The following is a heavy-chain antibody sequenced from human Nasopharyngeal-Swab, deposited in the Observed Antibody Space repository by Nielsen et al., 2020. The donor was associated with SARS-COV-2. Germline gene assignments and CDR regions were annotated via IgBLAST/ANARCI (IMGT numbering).Heavy chain of an antibody. J-gene: IGHJ6*03. CDR3: ARALYSYYYMDV. Sequence: ASVKVSCKASGYTFTRYGISWVRQAPGQGLEWMGWISAYNGNTNYAQKLQGRVTMTTDTSTSTAYMELRSLRSDDTAVYYCARALYSYYYMDVWGKGTTVTVSS. CDR2: ISAYNGNT. V-gene: IGHV1-18*01. D-gene: IGHD2-8*01. CDR1: GYTFTRYG.